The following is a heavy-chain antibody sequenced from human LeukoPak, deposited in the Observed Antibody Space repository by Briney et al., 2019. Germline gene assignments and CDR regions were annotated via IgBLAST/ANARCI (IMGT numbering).Heavy chain of an antibody. CDR3: ARRGYSYRVYYFDY. V-gene: IGHV4-39*07. J-gene: IGHJ4*02. D-gene: IGHD5-18*01. Sequence: RSSETLSLTCTVSGGSINSITNYWGWIRQPPGKGLEWIGSIYYSGSTNYNPSLKSRVTISVDTSKNQFSLKLSSVTAADTAVYYCARRGYSYRVYYFDYWGQGTLVTVSS. CDR2: IYYSGST. CDR1: GGSINSITNY.